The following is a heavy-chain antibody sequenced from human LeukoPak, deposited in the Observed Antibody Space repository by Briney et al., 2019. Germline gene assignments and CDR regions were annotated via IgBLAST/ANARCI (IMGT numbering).Heavy chain of an antibody. J-gene: IGHJ4*02. CDR3: ARDCDTSSSSWYRYYFDY. Sequence: PSGTLSLTCAVSGGSISSSNWWSWVRQPPGKGLEWIGEIYHSGSTNYNPSLKSRVTISVDKSKNQFSLKLSSVTAADTAVYYCARDCDTSSSSWYRYYFDYWGQGTPVTVSS. V-gene: IGHV4-4*02. D-gene: IGHD6-13*01. CDR2: IYHSGST. CDR1: GGSISSSNW.